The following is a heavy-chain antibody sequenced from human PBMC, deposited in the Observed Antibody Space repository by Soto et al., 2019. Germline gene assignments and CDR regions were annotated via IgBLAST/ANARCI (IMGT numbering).Heavy chain of an antibody. J-gene: IGHJ3*01. CDR1: GFTFSNAW. CDR3: TTPDSTYCSGVIRGAIDV. Sequence: EVQLVESGGGLVKPGGSLRLSCAASGFTFSNAWMNWVRQAPGKGLEWVGRIKSKSDGGPIDYAAPVKGRFTISTDDTHSTIYLQMISLKSVDSAVYYCTTPDSTYCSGVIRGAIDVWGQGTMVTVSS. CDR2: IKSKSDGGPI. V-gene: IGHV3-15*07. D-gene: IGHD2-15*01.